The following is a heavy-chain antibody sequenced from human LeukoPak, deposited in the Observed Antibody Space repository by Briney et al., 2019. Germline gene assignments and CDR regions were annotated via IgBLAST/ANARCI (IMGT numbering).Heavy chain of an antibody. CDR3: AKDKGLVVPAASRTPDY. V-gene: IGHV3-30*02. CDR1: GFTFSSYG. D-gene: IGHD2-2*01. J-gene: IGHJ4*02. CDR2: IRYDGSNK. Sequence: GGSLRLSCAASGFTFSSYGMHWVRQAPGKGLERVAFIRYDGSNKYYADSVKGRFTISRDNSKNTLYLQMNSLRAEDTAVYYCAKDKGLVVPAASRTPDYWGQGTLVTVSS.